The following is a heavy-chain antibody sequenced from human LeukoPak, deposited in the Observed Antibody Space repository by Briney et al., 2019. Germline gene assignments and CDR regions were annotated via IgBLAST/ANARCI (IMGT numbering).Heavy chain of an antibody. J-gene: IGHJ5*02. Sequence: SETLSLTCTVSGGSISSYYWSWIRQPPGKGLEWIGYIYYSGSTNYNPSLKSRVTISVDTSKNQFSLKLSSVTAADTAVYYCALTGYDNWFDPWGQGTLVTVSS. D-gene: IGHD3-9*01. CDR1: GGSISSYY. V-gene: IGHV4-59*01. CDR3: ALTGYDNWFDP. CDR2: IYYSGST.